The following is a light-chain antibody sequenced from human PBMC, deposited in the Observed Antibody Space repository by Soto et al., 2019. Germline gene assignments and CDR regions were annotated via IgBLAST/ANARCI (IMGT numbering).Light chain of an antibody. Sequence: EIVMTQSPVTMSVSPGEEATLSCRASQSIGRSLAWYQETSGQAPRLPIYGASARATGIPARFIGTGSGTDFTLIISSLQSEDFAVYYCQQYYDWPLTFGGGTKV. J-gene: IGKJ4*01. V-gene: IGKV3-15*01. CDR2: GAS. CDR3: QQYYDWPLT. CDR1: QSIGRS.